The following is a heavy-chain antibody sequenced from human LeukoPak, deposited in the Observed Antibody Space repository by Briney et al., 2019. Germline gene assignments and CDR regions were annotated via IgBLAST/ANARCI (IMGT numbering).Heavy chain of an antibody. CDR1: GGSISSSNW. D-gene: IGHD6-13*01. V-gene: IGHV4-4*02. CDR3: ASGVGVSSSWYFDY. CDR2: IYHSGST. Sequence: PSETLSLTCAVSGGSISSSNWWSWVRQPPGQGLEWIGEIYHSGSTNYNPSLKSRVTISVDKSKNQFSLKLSSVTAADTAVYYCASGVGVSSSWYFDYWGQGTLVTVSS. J-gene: IGHJ4*02.